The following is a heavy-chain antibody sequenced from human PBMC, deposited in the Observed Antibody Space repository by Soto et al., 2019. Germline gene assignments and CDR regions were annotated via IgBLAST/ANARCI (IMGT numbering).Heavy chain of an antibody. D-gene: IGHD6-13*01. CDR3: ATTRGIAVGGSFDH. J-gene: IGHJ5*02. CDR2: VYNSGST. V-gene: IGHV4-4*08. Sequence: PSETLSLTCTVSGGSISSNYWTWIRQPPGKGLEWIGYVYNSGSTNYNPSLKSRVTISVDTSKNQFSLKLSSVAAEDTAIYYCATTRGIAVGGSFDHWGQGTLVTVSS. CDR1: GGSISSNY.